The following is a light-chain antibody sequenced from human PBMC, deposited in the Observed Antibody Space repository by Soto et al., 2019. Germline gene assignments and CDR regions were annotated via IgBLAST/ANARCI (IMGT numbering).Light chain of an antibody. CDR2: EGS. CDR1: SSDVGGSDY. Sequence: QSALTQPASVSGSPGQSITISCTGTSSDVGGSDYVSWYQQHPGKAPKLMIYEGSKRPSGVSNHFSGSKSGNTASLTISGLQAEDEADYYCCSYAGSNILVFGGGTKVTVL. CDR3: CSYAGSNILV. V-gene: IGLV2-23*01. J-gene: IGLJ2*01.